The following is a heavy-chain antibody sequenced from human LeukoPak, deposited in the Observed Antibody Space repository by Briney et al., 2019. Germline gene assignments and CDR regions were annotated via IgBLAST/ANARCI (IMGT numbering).Heavy chain of an antibody. CDR2: IYYSGST. J-gene: IGHJ4*02. CDR3: SRHNAILVAQLNYF. Sequence: PSETLSLTCTVSGGSISSSSYYWRWIRQPPGKALEWIGSIYYSGSTYYNPSLQSRVTISVGPSKNQFSLTLSSVTAADKALYYLSRHNAILVAQLNYFRGQGTLVLVSS. V-gene: IGHV4-39*01. CDR1: GGSISSSSYY. D-gene: IGHD3-3*01.